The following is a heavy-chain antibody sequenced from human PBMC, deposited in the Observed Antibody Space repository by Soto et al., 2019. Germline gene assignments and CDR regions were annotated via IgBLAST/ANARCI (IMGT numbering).Heavy chain of an antibody. CDR2: IYPGDSDT. D-gene: IGHD3-10*01. J-gene: IGHJ3*02. V-gene: IGHV5-51*01. CDR1: GYSFTSYW. Sequence: GGSLRLSCKGSGYSFTSYWIGWVRQMPGKGLEWMGIIYPGDSDTRYSPSFQGQVTISADKSISTAYLQWSSLKASDTAMYYCARHYYYGSGLNPSDAFDIWGQGTMVTVSS. CDR3: ARHYYYGSGLNPSDAFDI.